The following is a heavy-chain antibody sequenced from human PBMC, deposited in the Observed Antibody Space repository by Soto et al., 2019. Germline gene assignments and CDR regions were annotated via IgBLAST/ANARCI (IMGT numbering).Heavy chain of an antibody. CDR3: ARGATMMTDAFDI. V-gene: IGHV1-8*01. Sequence: VSVKVSCKASGYTFTSYDINWVRQATGQGLEWMGWMNPNSGNTGYAQKFQGRVTMTRNTSISTAYMELSSLRSEDTAVYYCARGATMMTDAFDIWGQGTMVTVSS. D-gene: IGHD3-22*01. J-gene: IGHJ3*02. CDR1: GYTFTSYD. CDR2: MNPNSGNT.